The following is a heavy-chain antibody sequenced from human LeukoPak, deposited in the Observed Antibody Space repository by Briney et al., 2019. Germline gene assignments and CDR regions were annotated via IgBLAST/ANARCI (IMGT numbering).Heavy chain of an antibody. Sequence: GGSLRLSCAASGFTFSTYSMHWVRQAPGKGLEWIAYISGSETAIYYADSVKGRFTISRDNAKNSLFLQMNSLRAEDTAVYYCAIVGDASGYNFVEYFHHWGQGTLVTVSS. CDR1: GFTFSTYS. D-gene: IGHD3-22*01. CDR3: AIVGDASGYNFVEYFHH. V-gene: IGHV3-48*04. J-gene: IGHJ1*01. CDR2: ISGSETAI.